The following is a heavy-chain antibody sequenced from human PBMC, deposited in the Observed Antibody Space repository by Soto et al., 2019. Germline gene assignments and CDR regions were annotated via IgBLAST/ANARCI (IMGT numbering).Heavy chain of an antibody. CDR2: IIPMCGTA. D-gene: IGHD5-18*01. CDR1: GGTFSTYA. J-gene: IGHJ4*02. Sequence: VQLVQSGAEVKKPESSVKVSCKAPGGTFSTYAISWVRQAPGQGLEWMGGIIPMCGTANYAQRFQDRVTITAYESTNTVYMELSSLRSEDTAVYFCASGIQLWLRRINSGYSGWGQGTLVTVSS. V-gene: IGHV1-69*12. CDR3: ASGIQLWLRRINSGYSG.